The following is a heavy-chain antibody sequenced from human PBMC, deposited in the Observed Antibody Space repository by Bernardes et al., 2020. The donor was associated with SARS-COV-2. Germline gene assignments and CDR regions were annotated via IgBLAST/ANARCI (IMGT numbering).Heavy chain of an antibody. Sequence: GGSLRLSRAASGFTFSSYSMNWVRQAPGKGLEWVSSISSSSSYIYYADSVKGRFTISRDNAKNSLYLQMNSLRAEDTAVYYCARALNIVVVVALDYWGQGTLVSVSS. V-gene: IGHV3-21*01. CDR1: GFTFSSYS. D-gene: IGHD2-15*01. CDR3: ARALNIVVVVALDY. CDR2: ISSSSSYI. J-gene: IGHJ4*02.